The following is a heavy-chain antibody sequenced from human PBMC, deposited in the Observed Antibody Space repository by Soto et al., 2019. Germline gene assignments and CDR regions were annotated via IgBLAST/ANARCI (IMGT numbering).Heavy chain of an antibody. D-gene: IGHD5-12*01. CDR3: AMVDKYVTTTPQGV. J-gene: IGHJ6*02. CDR2: ISPYSGNT. Sequence: QVQLVQSGDEVRKPGSSVKVSCKASGYIFVNYGIAWVRQAPGQGLEWMGWISPYSGNTHYASKVQGRLTMPTDTSTSTAYMALGSPPSADTPVYYCAMVDKYVTTTPQGVWGQGTTVTVSS. CDR1: GYIFVNYG. V-gene: IGHV1-18*01.